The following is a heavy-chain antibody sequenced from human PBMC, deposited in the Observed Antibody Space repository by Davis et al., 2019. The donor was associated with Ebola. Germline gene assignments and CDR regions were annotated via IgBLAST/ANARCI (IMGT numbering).Heavy chain of an antibody. CDR3: ARAGILWFGELPDY. Sequence: PGGSLRLSCAASGFTFSSYGMHWVRQAPGKGLEWVAVIWYDGSNKYYADSVKGRFTISRDNAKNSLYLQMNSLRAEDTAVYYCARAGILWFGELPDYWGQGTLVTVSS. J-gene: IGHJ4*02. D-gene: IGHD3-10*01. CDR1: GFTFSSYG. V-gene: IGHV3-33*01. CDR2: IWYDGSNK.